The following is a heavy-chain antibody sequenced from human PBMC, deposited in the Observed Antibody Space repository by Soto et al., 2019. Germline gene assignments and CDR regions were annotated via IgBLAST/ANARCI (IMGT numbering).Heavy chain of an antibody. J-gene: IGHJ4*02. D-gene: IGHD2-21*02. V-gene: IGHV4-30-2*03. CDR2: NYYSGIT. CDR1: GGSISSGGYS. Sequence: SETLSLTCAVSGGSISSGGYSWSWIRQPPGKGLEWIGYNYYSGITYYNPSLKSRVTISVDTSKNQFSLKLSSVTAAGTAVYYCAGARSGDRRFDSWGQGALVTVSS. CDR3: AGARSGDRRFDS.